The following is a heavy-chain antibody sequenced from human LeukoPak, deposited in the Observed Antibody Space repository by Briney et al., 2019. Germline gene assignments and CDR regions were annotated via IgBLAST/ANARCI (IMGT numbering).Heavy chain of an antibody. Sequence: QPGGSLRLSCAASGFTFSSYAMHWVRQAPGKGLEWVAVISYDGSNKYYADSVKGRFTISRDNAKNSLFLQMSSLRAEDMAVYYCAKDHCSSTSCYYFDYWGQGTLVTVSS. J-gene: IGHJ4*02. CDR2: ISYDGSNK. CDR1: GFTFSSYA. V-gene: IGHV3-30-3*01. CDR3: AKDHCSSTSCYYFDY. D-gene: IGHD2-2*01.